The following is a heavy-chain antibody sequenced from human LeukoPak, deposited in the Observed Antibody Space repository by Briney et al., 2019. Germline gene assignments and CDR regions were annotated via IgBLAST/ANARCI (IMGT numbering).Heavy chain of an antibody. V-gene: IGHV1-46*01. CDR3: ARSEYYGSGSFDY. D-gene: IGHD3-10*01. CDR2: SNPNSGST. J-gene: IGHJ4*02. Sequence: ASMKLSCNASGYTFTSHYINWVRQAPGQALEEMAISNPNSGSTDYAQKFRGRVILTRDTSTSTFYMELSRLRSEDTAVYYCARSEYYGSGSFDYWGQGTLVTVSS. CDR1: GYTFTSHY.